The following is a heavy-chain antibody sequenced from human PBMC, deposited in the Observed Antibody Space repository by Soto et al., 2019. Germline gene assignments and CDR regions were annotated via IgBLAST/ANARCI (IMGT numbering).Heavy chain of an antibody. J-gene: IGHJ4*02. CDR3: ARDRAIISFDY. CDR2: INPNTANP. CDR1: GYNFNRHS. Sequence: QVQLFQSGSESMQPGASVKVSCKGSGYNFNRHSINWLRQAPGQGLEWMAWINPNTANPTYEQCCTIRFVCSVDTFVSTVHVQSLRLKAAYYAVYYCARDRAIISFDYWGQGTLVSVSS. D-gene: IGHD3-10*01. V-gene: IGHV7-4-1*01.